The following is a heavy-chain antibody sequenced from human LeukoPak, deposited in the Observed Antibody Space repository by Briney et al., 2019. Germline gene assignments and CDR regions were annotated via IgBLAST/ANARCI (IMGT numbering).Heavy chain of an antibody. Sequence: GGSLRLSCAASGFTFSSYGMHWVRQAPGKGLEWVAVIWYDGSNKCYADSVKGRFTISRDNSKNTLYLQMNSLRAEDTAVYYCTTGFWSGYLFDYWGQGTLVTVSS. CDR3: TTGFWSGYLFDY. J-gene: IGHJ4*02. V-gene: IGHV3-33*01. CDR2: IWYDGSNK. CDR1: GFTFSSYG. D-gene: IGHD3-3*01.